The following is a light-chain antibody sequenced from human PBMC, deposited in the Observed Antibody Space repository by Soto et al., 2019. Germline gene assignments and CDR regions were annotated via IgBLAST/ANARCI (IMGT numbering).Light chain of an antibody. CDR3: QQYEGWPSIT. J-gene: IGKJ5*01. V-gene: IGKV3-15*01. Sequence: EVMITQNPATLSVSPGEGAALSCVASQDIRTKLAWYQQNPGQAPRLLISGASTRATGIPVRFSGSGSGTEFALAISSLQSEDFAVYYCQQYEGWPSITFGQGTVWRL. CDR1: QDIRTK. CDR2: GAS.